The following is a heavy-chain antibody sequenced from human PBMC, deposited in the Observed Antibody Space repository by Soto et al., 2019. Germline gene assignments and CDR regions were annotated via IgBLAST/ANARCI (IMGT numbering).Heavy chain of an antibody. D-gene: IGHD2-8*01. CDR2: ISGSGGST. J-gene: IGHJ6*03. CDR3: ANGGYCTNGVCYRFYYYYYMDV. CDR1: GFTFSSYA. Sequence: PGGSLRLSCAASGFTFSSYAMSWVRQAPGKGLEWVSAISGSGGSTYYADSVKGRFTISRDNSKNTLYLQMNSPRAEDTAVYYCANGGYCTNGVCYRFYYYYYMDVWGKGTTVTVSS. V-gene: IGHV3-23*01.